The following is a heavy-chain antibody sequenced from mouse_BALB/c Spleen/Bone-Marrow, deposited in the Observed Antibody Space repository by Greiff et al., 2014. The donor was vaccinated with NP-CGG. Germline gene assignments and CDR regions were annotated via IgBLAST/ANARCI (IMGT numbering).Heavy chain of an antibody. CDR1: GYTLSSYW. J-gene: IGHJ2*01. V-gene: IGHV1-9*01. Sequence: QVQLQQSGAELMKPGASVKISCKATGYTLSSYWIEWIKQRPGHGLEWIGEILPGSVTTNYNGRFKGKATFTADTSSNTAYMQLSSLTSEDSAVYYCARDHFDHWGPGTTLTVSS. CDR3: ARDHFDH. CDR2: ILPGSVTT.